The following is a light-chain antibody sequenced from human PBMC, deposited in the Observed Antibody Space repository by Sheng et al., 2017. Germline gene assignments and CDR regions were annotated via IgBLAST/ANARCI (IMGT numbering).Light chain of an antibody. CDR3: LQHNSYPPT. V-gene: IGKV1-5*03. CDR1: QSISSW. J-gene: IGKJ1*01. CDR2: KAS. Sequence: DIQMTQFPSTLSASVGDRVTITCRASQSISSWLAWYQQKPGKAPKLLMYKASSLQSGVPSRFSGSGSGTEFTLTISSLQPEDFATYFCLQHNSYPPTFGQGTKVEI.